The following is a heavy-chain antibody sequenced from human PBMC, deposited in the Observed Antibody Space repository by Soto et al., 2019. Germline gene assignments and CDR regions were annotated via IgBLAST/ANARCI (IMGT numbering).Heavy chain of an antibody. CDR2: IYYSGST. V-gene: IGHV4-59*01. J-gene: IGHJ4*02. D-gene: IGHD1-26*01. Sequence: QVQLQESGPGLVKPSETLSLTCTVSGGSISSYYWSWIRQPPGKGLEWIGYIYYSGSTNYNPSLKSRVTISVDTSKNQFSLKRSSVTAADTAVYYCAREGFNSGSYFDYWGQGTLVTVSS. CDR3: AREGFNSGSYFDY. CDR1: GGSISSYY.